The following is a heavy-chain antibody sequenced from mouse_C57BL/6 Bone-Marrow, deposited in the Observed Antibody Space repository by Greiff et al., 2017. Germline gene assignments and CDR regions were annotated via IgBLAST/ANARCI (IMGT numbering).Heavy chain of an antibody. V-gene: IGHV1-69*01. D-gene: IGHD2-2*01. CDR1: GYTFTSYW. J-gene: IGHJ4*01. Sequence: QVQLQQPGAELVMPGASVKLSCKASGYTFTSYWMHWVKQRPGQGLEWIGEIDPSDSYTNSNQKFKGKSTLTVDKSSSTAYMQLSSLTSEDSAVYYCARATMVTTDYAMDYWGQGTSVTVSS. CDR2: IDPSDSYT. CDR3: ARATMVTTDYAMDY.